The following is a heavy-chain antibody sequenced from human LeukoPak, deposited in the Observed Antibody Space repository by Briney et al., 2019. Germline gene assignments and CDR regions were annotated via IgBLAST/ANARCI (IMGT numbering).Heavy chain of an antibody. V-gene: IGHV5-51*01. CDR1: EYTFTNYW. D-gene: IGHD1-26*01. CDR3: ATYSGSYYCSDY. Sequence: GESLKISCKGSEYTFTNYWIGWVRQMPGKGLEWMGIIYPGDSDTRYSPSFQGQVTISADKAISTAYLQWSSLKASDTAMYYCATYSGSYYCSDYWGQGTLVTVSS. J-gene: IGHJ4*02. CDR2: IYPGDSDT.